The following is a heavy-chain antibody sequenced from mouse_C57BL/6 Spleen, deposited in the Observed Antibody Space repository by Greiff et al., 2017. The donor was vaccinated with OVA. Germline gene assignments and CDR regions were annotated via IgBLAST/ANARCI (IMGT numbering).Heavy chain of an antibody. D-gene: IGHD2-3*01. CDR2: IYPGDGDT. J-gene: IGHJ2*01. Sequence: QVQLQQPGAELVKPGASVKISCKASGYAFSSYWMNWVKQRPGKGLEWIGQIYPGDGDTNYNGKFKGKATLTADKSSSTAYMQRSSLTSEDSAVYFCAREDDGHYFDYWGQGTTLTVSS. V-gene: IGHV1-80*01. CDR1: GYAFSSYW. CDR3: AREDDGHYFDY.